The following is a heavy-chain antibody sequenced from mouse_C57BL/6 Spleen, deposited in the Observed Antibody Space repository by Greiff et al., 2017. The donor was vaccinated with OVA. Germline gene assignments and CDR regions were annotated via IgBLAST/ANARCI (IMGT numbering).Heavy chain of an antibody. J-gene: IGHJ4*01. CDR1: GYTFTEYT. CDR3: ARHEVYYYAMDY. CDR2: FYPGSGSI. V-gene: IGHV1-62-2*01. Sequence: VKLMESGAELVKPGASVKLSCKASGYTFTEYTIHWVKQRSGQGLEWIGWFYPGSGSIKYNEKFKDKATMTADKSSITDYMERSRLTSEDSAVYFCARHEVYYYAMDYWGQGTSVTVSS.